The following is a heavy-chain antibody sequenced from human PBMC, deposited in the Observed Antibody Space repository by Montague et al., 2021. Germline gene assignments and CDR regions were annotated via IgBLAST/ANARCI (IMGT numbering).Heavy chain of an antibody. CDR2: ITLDGSST. CDR3: ARNLASAAPGAFDI. V-gene: IGHV3-74*01. J-gene: IGHJ3*02. CDR1: GFSFSSYW. Sequence: SLRLSFSASGFSFSSYWMHWVRQAPGKGLLWVSRITLDGSSTTFADSVKGRFTTSRDNAKATLYLQMNSLRVEDTAVYCCARNLASAAPGAFDIWGQGTMVTVSS. D-gene: IGHD6-13*01.